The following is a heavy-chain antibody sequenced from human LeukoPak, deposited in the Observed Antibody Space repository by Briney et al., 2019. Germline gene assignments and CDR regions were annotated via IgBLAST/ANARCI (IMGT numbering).Heavy chain of an antibody. V-gene: IGHV1-69*04. D-gene: IGHD5-24*01. J-gene: IGHJ4*02. CDR1: GGTFSSYA. CDR3: ARDGYNPTPLRD. Sequence: SVKVSCKASGGTFSSYAISWVRQAPGQGLEWMGRIIPIFGIANYAQKFQGRVTITADKSTSTAYMELSSLRSEDTAVYHCARDGYNPTPLRDWGQGTLVTVSS. CDR2: IIPIFGIA.